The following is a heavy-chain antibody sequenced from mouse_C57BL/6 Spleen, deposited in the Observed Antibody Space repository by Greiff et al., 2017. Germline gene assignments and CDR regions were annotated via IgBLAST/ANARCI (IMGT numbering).Heavy chain of an antibody. V-gene: IGHV1-50*01. CDR2: IDPSDSYT. CDR3: ARAKGGTSTMFTSLDY. CDR1: GYTFTSYW. J-gene: IGHJ2*01. D-gene: IGHD2-2*01. Sequence: VQLQQPGAELVKPGASVKLSCKASGYTFTSYWMQWVKQRPGQGLEWIGEIDPSDSYTNYNQKFKGKATLTVDTSSSTAYMQLSSLTSADSAVYSCARAKGGTSTMFTSLDYWGQGTTVTVSS.